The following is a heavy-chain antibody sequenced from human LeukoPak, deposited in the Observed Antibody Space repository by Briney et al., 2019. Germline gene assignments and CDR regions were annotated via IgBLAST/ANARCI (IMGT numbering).Heavy chain of an antibody. CDR1: GFTFSSYS. D-gene: IGHD5-18*01. J-gene: IGHJ4*02. Sequence: GGSLRLSCAASGFTFSSYSMNWVRQAPGKGLEWVAFIRYDGSNKYYADSVKGRFTISRDNSKNTLYLQMNSLRAEDTAVYYCAKFRGYSYGPIGYWGQGTLVTVSS. CDR3: AKFRGYSYGPIGY. V-gene: IGHV3-30*02. CDR2: IRYDGSNK.